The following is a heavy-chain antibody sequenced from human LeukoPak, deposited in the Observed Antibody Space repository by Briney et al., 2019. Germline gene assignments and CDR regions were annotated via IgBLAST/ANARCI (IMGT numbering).Heavy chain of an antibody. CDR2: IYTSGST. J-gene: IGHJ3*02. CDR3: AREVVRYSSSWYGANDAFDI. V-gene: IGHV4-4*07. D-gene: IGHD6-13*01. Sequence: SETLSLTCTVSGGSISSYYWSWIRQPAGKGLEWIGRIYTSGSTNYNPSLKSRVTMSVDTSKNQFSLKLSSVTAADTAVYYCAREVVRYSSSWYGANDAFDIWGQGTMVTVSS. CDR1: GGSISSYY.